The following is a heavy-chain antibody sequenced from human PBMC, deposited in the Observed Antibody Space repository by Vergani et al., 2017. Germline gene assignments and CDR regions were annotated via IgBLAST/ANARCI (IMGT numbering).Heavy chain of an antibody. CDR1: GFTFSSYA. Sequence: EVQLLESGGGLVQPGGSLRLSCAASGFTFSSYAMSWVRQAPGKGLEWVSAISGSGGSTYYADSVKGRFTISRDNSKNTLYLQMNSLRAEDTAVYYCAKDPAAIDMVLMVYAFDYWGQGTLVTVSS. CDR3: AKDPAAIDMVLMVYAFDY. V-gene: IGHV3-23*01. J-gene: IGHJ4*02. D-gene: IGHD2-8*01. CDR2: ISGSGGST.